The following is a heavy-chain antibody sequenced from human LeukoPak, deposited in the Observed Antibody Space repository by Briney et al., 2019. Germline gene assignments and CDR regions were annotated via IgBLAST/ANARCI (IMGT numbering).Heavy chain of an antibody. V-gene: IGHV1-69*13. CDR1: GGTFSSYA. Sequence: GASVKVSCKASGGTFSSYAISWVRQAPGQGLEWMGGIIPIFGTANYAQKFQGRVTITADESTSTAYMELSRLTSDDTAVYYCARDDSSWLNDYWGQGTLVTVSS. J-gene: IGHJ4*02. CDR2: IIPIFGTA. CDR3: ARDDSSWLNDY. D-gene: IGHD6-13*01.